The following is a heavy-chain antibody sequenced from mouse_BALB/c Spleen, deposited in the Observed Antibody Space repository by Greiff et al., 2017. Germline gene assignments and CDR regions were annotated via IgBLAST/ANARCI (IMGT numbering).Heavy chain of an antibody. Sequence: QVQLQHSGAELMKPGASVKISCKATGYTFSSYWIEWVKQRPGHGLEWIGEILPGSGSTNYNEKFKGKATFTADTSSNTAYLQLSSLTSEDSAVYYCARSPDSSGYPYAMDYWGQGTSVTVSS. CDR2: ILPGSGST. J-gene: IGHJ4*01. CDR1: GYTFSSYW. CDR3: ARSPDSSGYPYAMDY. D-gene: IGHD3-2*01. V-gene: IGHV1-9*01.